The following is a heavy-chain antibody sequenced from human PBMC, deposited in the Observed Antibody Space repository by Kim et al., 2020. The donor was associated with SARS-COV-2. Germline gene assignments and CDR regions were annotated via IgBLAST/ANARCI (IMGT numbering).Heavy chain of an antibody. Sequence: SETLSLTCTVSGGSISSSSYYWGWIRQPPGKGLEWIGSIYYSVSTYYNPSLKSRVTISVDTSKNQFSLKLSSVTAADTAVYYCARDYDILTGYSPGNYYYGMDVWGQGTTVTVSS. D-gene: IGHD3-9*01. J-gene: IGHJ6*02. V-gene: IGHV4-39*02. CDR1: GGSISSSSYY. CDR2: IYYSVST. CDR3: ARDYDILTGYSPGNYYYGMDV.